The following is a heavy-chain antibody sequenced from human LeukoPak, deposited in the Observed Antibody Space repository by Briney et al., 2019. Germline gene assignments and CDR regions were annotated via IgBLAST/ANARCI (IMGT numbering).Heavy chain of an antibody. V-gene: IGHV4-59*08. CDR3: ARRIVGASSYFDY. J-gene: IGHJ4*02. D-gene: IGHD1-26*01. CDR1: GGSISSYY. Sequence: PSETLSLTCTVSGGSISSYYWSWIRQPPGKGLEWIGYIYYSGSTNYNPSPKSRVTISVDTSKNQFSLKLSSVTAADTAVYYCARRIVGASSYFDYWGQGTLVTVSS. CDR2: IYYSGST.